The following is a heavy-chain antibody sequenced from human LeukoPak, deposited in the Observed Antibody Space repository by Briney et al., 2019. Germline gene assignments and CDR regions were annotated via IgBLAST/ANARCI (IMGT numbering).Heavy chain of an antibody. Sequence: SASLSLTCTVSGGSISSYYWSWIRQPPGKGLEWIGYIYYSGSTNYNPSLKSRVTISVDTSKNQFSLKPSSVTAADTAVYYCARVAASSYYDILTGGKNFDYWGQGTLVTVSS. D-gene: IGHD3-9*01. CDR1: GGSISSYY. CDR3: ARVAASSYYDILTGGKNFDY. CDR2: IYYSGST. J-gene: IGHJ4*02. V-gene: IGHV4-59*01.